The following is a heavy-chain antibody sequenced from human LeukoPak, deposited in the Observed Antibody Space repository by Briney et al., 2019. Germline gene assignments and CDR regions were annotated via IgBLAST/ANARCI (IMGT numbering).Heavy chain of an antibody. J-gene: IGHJ4*02. D-gene: IGHD2-2*01. V-gene: IGHV3-23*01. CDR1: GFTFSSSA. CDR2: ISGSGDST. Sequence: GGSLRLSCAASGFTFSSSAMSWVRQAPGKGLEWVSAISGSGDSTYYADSVKGRFTISRDNSKNTLYLQMNSLRAEATAISYCAKDRDIVVVPAATDYYFDYWGQGTLVTVSS. CDR3: AKDRDIVVVPAATDYYFDY.